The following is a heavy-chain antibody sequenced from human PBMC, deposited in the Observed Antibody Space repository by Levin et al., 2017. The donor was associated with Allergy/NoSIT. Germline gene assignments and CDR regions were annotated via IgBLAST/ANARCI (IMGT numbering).Heavy chain of an antibody. V-gene: IGHV4-4*02. Sequence: SETLSLTCAVSGGSISSSNWWSWVRQPPGKGLEWIGEIYHSGSTNYNPSLKSRVTISVDKSKNQFSLKLSSVTAADTAVYYCARDSIDFWSGYRHYYMDVWGKGTTVTVSS. CDR2: IYHSGST. CDR3: ARDSIDFWSGYRHYYMDV. CDR1: GGSISSSNW. J-gene: IGHJ6*03. D-gene: IGHD3-3*01.